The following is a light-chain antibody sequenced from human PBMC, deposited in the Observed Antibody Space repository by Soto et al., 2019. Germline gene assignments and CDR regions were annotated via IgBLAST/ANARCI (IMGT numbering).Light chain of an antibody. V-gene: IGKV1-9*01. CDR2: AAS. CDR1: QDISSH. J-gene: IGKJ1*01. Sequence: IQLTQSPSSLSASVGDRVTITCRASQDISSHLAWYQQKPGKAPKLLIYAASTLQSGVPSRFSGSRSGTDFTLPIGSLQPEEFATYYCQQFIFYPLAFGQGTKVEVK. CDR3: QQFIFYPLA.